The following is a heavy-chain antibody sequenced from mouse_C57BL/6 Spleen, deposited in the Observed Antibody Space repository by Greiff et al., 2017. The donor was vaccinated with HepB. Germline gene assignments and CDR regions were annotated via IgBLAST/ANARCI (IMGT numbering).Heavy chain of an antibody. Sequence: QVQLKQSGAELVRPGASVKLSCKASGYTFTDYYINWVKQRPGQGLEWIARIYPGSGNTYYNEKFKGKATLTAEKSSNTAYMQLSSLTSEDSAVYFCATDYDDYYAMDYWGQGTSVTVSS. CDR1: GYTFTDYY. J-gene: IGHJ4*01. CDR2: IYPGSGNT. V-gene: IGHV1-76*01. D-gene: IGHD2-4*01. CDR3: ATDYDDYYAMDY.